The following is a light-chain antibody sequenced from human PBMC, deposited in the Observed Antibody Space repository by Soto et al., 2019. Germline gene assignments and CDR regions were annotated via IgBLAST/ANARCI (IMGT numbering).Light chain of an antibody. CDR1: RSVLYNPDNKNY. CDR3: QQHHSSPLT. CDR2: WAS. V-gene: IGKV4-1*01. Sequence: DIVMTQSPDSLAVSLGERAIINCRSSRSVLYNPDNKNYLAWYQQKPGQPPKLLISWASTRESGVPDRFSGSGSVTDFTLTISTLQAEDVAVYYCQQHHSSPLTFGGGTKVEIK. J-gene: IGKJ4*01.